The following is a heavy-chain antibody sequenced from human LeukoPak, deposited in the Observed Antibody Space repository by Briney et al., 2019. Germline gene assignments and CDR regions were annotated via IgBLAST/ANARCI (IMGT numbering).Heavy chain of an antibody. Sequence: PSETLSLTCAVYGRSFSGYYWSWIRQPPGKGLEWIGEINHSGSTNYNPSLKSRVTISVDTSKNQFSLKLSSVTAADTAVYYCARGGNSSSWYYFDYWGQGTLVTVSS. V-gene: IGHV4-34*01. CDR2: INHSGST. CDR1: GRSFSGYY. CDR3: ARGGNSSSWYYFDY. D-gene: IGHD6-13*01. J-gene: IGHJ4*02.